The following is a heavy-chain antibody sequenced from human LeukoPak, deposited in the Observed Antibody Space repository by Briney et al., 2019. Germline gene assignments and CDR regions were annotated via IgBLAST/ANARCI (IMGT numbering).Heavy chain of an antibody. Sequence: EASVKVSCKASGYTFTDYFIHWVRQAPGQGLEWMGWIFPNSGGTNYAQNFQGRVTMTRNTSISTAYMELSRLRSDDTALYYCVRDRSALPFDSWGQVTLVTVSS. V-gene: IGHV1-2*02. CDR1: GYTFTDYF. CDR3: VRDRSALPFDS. D-gene: IGHD3-3*01. CDR2: IFPNSGGT. J-gene: IGHJ4*02.